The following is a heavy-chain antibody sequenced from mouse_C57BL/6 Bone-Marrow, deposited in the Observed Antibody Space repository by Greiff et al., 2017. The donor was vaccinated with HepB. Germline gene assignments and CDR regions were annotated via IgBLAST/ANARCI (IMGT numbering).Heavy chain of an antibody. V-gene: IGHV1-72*01. J-gene: IGHJ1*03. D-gene: IGHD1-1*01. CDR2: IDPNSGGT. Sequence: VQLKQPGAELVKPGASVKLSCKASGYTFTSYWMHWVKQRPGRGLEWIGRIDPNSGGTKYNEKFKSKATLTVDKPSSTAYMQLSSLTSEDSAVYYCARDYYGSTYWYFDVWGTGTTVTVSS. CDR1: GYTFTSYW. CDR3: ARDYYGSTYWYFDV.